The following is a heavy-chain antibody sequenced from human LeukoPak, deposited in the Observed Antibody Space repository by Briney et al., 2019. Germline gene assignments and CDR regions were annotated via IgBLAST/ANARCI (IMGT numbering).Heavy chain of an antibody. CDR1: GYSISSGYY. Sequence: SETLSLTCIVSGYSISSGYYWGWIRQSPGKGLEWIGSIYHSGSTNYNPSLKSRVTISVDKSKNQFSLKLSSVTAADTAVYFCASVSRGAYSAYENSFDIWGQGTMVTVSS. V-gene: IGHV4-38-2*02. CDR3: ASVSRGAYSAYENSFDI. J-gene: IGHJ3*02. CDR2: IYHSGST. D-gene: IGHD5-12*01.